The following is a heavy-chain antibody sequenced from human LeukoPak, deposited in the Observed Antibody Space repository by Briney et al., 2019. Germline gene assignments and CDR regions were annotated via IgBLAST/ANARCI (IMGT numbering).Heavy chain of an antibody. Sequence: PGGSLRLSCAASGFTFSSYAMSWVRQAPGKGLEWVSAISGSGGSTYYADSVKGRFTISRDNSKNTLYLQMNSLRAEDTAVYYCAKDRVIAAAAPDAFDIWGQGTMVTVSS. V-gene: IGHV3-23*01. CDR1: GFTFSSYA. CDR3: AKDRVIAAAAPDAFDI. J-gene: IGHJ3*02. D-gene: IGHD6-25*01. CDR2: ISGSGGST.